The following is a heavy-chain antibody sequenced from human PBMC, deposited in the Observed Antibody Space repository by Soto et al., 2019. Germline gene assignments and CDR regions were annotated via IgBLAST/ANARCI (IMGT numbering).Heavy chain of an antibody. V-gene: IGHV1-2*02. Sequence: GASVKVSCKASGYTFTGYYMHWVRQAPGQGLEWMGWINPNSGGTNYAQKFQGRVTMTRDTSISTAYMELSRLRSDDTAVYYCASAYQLLYYYYYGMDVWGQGTTVTVSS. D-gene: IGHD2-2*01. CDR1: GYTFTGYY. CDR2: INPNSGGT. J-gene: IGHJ6*02. CDR3: ASAYQLLYYYYYGMDV.